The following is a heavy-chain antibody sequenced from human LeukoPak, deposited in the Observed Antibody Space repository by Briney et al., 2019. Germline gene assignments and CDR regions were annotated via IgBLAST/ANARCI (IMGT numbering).Heavy chain of an antibody. CDR1: GFTFSSYS. Sequence: GGSLRLSCAASGFTFSSYSMNWVRQAPGKGLEWVSYISSSSSTIYYADSVKGRFTISRDNAKNSLYLQMNSLRAEDTAVYYCARVKDWGLWFGEFAFDIWGQGTMVTVSS. J-gene: IGHJ3*02. CDR3: ARVKDWGLWFGEFAFDI. D-gene: IGHD3-10*01. CDR2: ISSSSSTI. V-gene: IGHV3-48*04.